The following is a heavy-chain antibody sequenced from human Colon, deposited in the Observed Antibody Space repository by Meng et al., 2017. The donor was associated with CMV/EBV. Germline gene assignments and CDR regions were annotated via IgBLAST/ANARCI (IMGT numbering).Heavy chain of an antibody. J-gene: IGHJ6*02. V-gene: IGHV3-21*01. CDR3: ARDNGSKGGYGMDV. CDR1: GFTFSSYS. Sequence: SGFTFSSYSMNWVRQAPGKGLEWVSSISSSSSYIYYADSVKGRFTISRDNAKNSLYLQMNSLRAEDTAVYYCARDNGSKGGYGMDVWGQGTTVTVSS. CDR2: ISSSSSYI. D-gene: IGHD4-23*01.